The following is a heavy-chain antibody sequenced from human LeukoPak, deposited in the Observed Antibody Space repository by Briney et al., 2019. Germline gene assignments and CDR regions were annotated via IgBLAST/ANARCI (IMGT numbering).Heavy chain of an antibody. J-gene: IGHJ4*02. CDR1: GYTFTSYD. CDR3: ARGPPNWGYDY. V-gene: IGHV1-8*01. Sequence: ASVKVSCKASGYTFTSYDFNWVRQATGRRPEWMGWMSPNSGDTGYAQKFQDRVTMTRNTSISTAYMELSSLRSDDTAVYYCARGPPNWGYDYWGPGTLVTVSS. CDR2: MSPNSGDT. D-gene: IGHD7-27*01.